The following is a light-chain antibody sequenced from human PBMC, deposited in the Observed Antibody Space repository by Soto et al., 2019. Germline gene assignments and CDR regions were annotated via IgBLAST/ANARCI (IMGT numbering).Light chain of an antibody. CDR2: VAS. V-gene: IGKV1-39*01. Sequence: DIKMKQSPASLSASVGDRVTITCRASQSISRYLNWYQQKPGKAPNLLIYVASSLQSEVPSRFSGSGSGTDFTLTITSLQREDFATYYFQQSYVPPITFGQGTRPAI. CDR3: QQSYVPPIT. J-gene: IGKJ5*01. CDR1: QSISRY.